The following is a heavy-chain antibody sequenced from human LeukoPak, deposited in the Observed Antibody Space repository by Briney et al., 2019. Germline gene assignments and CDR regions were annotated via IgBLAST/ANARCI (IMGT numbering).Heavy chain of an antibody. CDR3: ARDLMGIAYRGAFYY. Sequence: ASVKVSCKASGYTFTGYYMHWVRQAPGQGLEWMGWINPNSGGTNYAQKFQGRVTMTRDTSISTAYMELSRLRSDDTAVYYCARDLMGIAYRGAFYYWGQGTLVTVSS. J-gene: IGHJ4*02. V-gene: IGHV1-2*02. CDR1: GYTFTGYY. CDR2: INPNSGGT. D-gene: IGHD6-13*01.